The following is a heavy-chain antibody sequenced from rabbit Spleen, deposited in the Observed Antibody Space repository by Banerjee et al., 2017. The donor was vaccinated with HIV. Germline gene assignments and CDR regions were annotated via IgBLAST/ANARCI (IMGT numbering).Heavy chain of an antibody. Sequence: QSLEESGGGLVQPGASLTLTCTASGFSFTSGYDMCWVRQAPGKGLEWIGYIDPVFGISYYANWVNGRFTISSHNAQNTLFLQLNSLTAADTATYFCVREVAAKFSLWGPGTLVTVS. V-gene: IGHV1S40*01. D-gene: IGHD4-1*01. CDR2: IDPVFGIS. CDR3: VREVAAKFSL. J-gene: IGHJ4*01. CDR1: GFSFTSGYD.